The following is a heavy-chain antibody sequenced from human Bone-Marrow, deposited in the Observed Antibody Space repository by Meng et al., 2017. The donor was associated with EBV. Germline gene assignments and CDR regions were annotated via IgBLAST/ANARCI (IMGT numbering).Heavy chain of an antibody. CDR1: GFTFSHYR. V-gene: IGHV3-74*01. CDR2: TNEDGRTT. D-gene: IGHD6-25*01. Sequence: EVPLVVSGGALVRPGGSLRLSCVASGFTFSHYRMHWVRQAPGKGLVWVSRTNEDGRTTDYADSVKGRFTISRDNTKNILYLQMDSLRADDTALYFCSRDLAGSDDDWGQGTLVTVSS. CDR3: SRDLAGSDDD. J-gene: IGHJ4*02.